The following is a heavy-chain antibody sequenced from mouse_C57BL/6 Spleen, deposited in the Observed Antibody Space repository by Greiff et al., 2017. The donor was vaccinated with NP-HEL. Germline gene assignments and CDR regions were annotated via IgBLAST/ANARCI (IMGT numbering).Heavy chain of an antibody. V-gene: IGHV5-4*03. D-gene: IGHD1-1*01. CDR1: GFTFSSYA. CDR3: ARGGNYYGSSPWYFDY. CDR2: ISDGGSYT. Sequence: DVMLVESGGGLVKPGGSLKLSCAASGFTFSSYAMSWVRQTPEKRLEWVATISDGGSYTYYPDNVKGRFTISRDNAKNNLYLQMSHLKSEDTAMYYCARGGNYYGSSPWYFDYWGQGTTLTVSS. J-gene: IGHJ2*01.